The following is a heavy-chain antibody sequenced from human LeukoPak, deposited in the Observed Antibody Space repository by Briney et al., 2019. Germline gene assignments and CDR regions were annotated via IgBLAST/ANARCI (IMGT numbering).Heavy chain of an antibody. Sequence: GASVKVSCKASGYTLTSYGISWVRQAPGQGLEWMGWISAYNGNTNYAQKLQGRVTMTTDTSTSTAYMELRSLRSDDTAVYYCARDSLCSSTSCEDSEVDYWGQGTLVTVSS. CDR2: ISAYNGNT. CDR3: ARDSLCSSTSCEDSEVDY. V-gene: IGHV1-18*01. CDR1: GYTLTSYG. J-gene: IGHJ4*02. D-gene: IGHD2-2*01.